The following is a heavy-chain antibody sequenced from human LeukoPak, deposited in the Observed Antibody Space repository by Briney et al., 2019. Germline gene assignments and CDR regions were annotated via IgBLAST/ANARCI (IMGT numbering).Heavy chain of an antibody. CDR2: IDPSTGGA. D-gene: IGHD1-1*01. CDR3: ARVPPGGVELTH. V-gene: IGHV1-2*02. Sequence: ASVKVSCKASGYTFTVYYIHWVRQAPGQGLEWMGWIDPSTGGANYAQKFQTRVSMTRDTSINTAYMELSRLKSDDTAVYYCARVPPGGVELTHWGQGTLVTVSS. CDR1: GYTFTVYY. J-gene: IGHJ4*02.